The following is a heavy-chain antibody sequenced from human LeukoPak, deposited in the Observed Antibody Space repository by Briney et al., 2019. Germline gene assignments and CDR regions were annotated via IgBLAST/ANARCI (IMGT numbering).Heavy chain of an antibody. Sequence: SETLSLTCTVSGGSISSYDWSWIRQPPGRGLEWIGYIYYSGSTNYNPSLKSRVTISVDTSKNQFSLKLSSVTAADTAVYYCARDRGPYDSSGYLGYWGQGTLVTVSS. J-gene: IGHJ4*02. D-gene: IGHD3-22*01. CDR1: GGSISSYD. CDR3: ARDRGPYDSSGYLGY. V-gene: IGHV4-59*01. CDR2: IYYSGST.